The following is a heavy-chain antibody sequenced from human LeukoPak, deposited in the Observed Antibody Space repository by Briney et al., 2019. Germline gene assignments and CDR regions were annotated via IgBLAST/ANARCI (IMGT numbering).Heavy chain of an antibody. CDR3: ARDKDYDYVWGSYRPTTHGYYFDY. V-gene: IGHV4-34*01. CDR2: INHSGST. CDR1: GGSFSGYY. D-gene: IGHD3-16*02. Sequence: NPSETLSLTCAVYGGSFSGYYWSWIRQPPGKGLEWIGEINHSGSTNYNPSLKSRVTISVDTSKNQFSLKLSSVTAADTAVYYCARDKDYDYVWGSYRPTTHGYYFDYWGQGTLVTVSS. J-gene: IGHJ4*02.